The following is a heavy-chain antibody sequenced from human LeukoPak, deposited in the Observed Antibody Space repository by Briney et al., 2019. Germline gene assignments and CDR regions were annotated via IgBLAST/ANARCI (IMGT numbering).Heavy chain of an antibody. CDR1: GFTFSSYA. V-gene: IGHV3-23*01. Sequence: GGSLRLSCAASGFTFSSYAMSWVRQAPGKGLEWVSAISGSGGSTYYADSVRGRFTISRDNSKNTLYLQMNSLRAEDTAVYYCAKDRIQLWSYPLFDYWGQGTLVTVSS. CDR3: AKDRIQLWSYPLFDY. D-gene: IGHD5-18*01. J-gene: IGHJ4*02. CDR2: ISGSGGST.